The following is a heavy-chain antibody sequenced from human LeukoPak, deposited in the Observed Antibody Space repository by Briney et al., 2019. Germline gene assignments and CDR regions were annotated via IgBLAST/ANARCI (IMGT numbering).Heavy chain of an antibody. V-gene: IGHV3-23*01. CDR2: ISGSGGST. Sequence: GGSLRLSCAASGFTFGNYAMIWIRQSPGKGLEWVSVISGSGGSTYYADSVKGRFTISRDNSKNTLYLQMNSLRAEDTAVYYCAKDLGVGYCSSTSCPPDYWGQGTLVTVSS. D-gene: IGHD2-2*01. CDR1: GFTFGNYA. J-gene: IGHJ4*02. CDR3: AKDLGVGYCSSTSCPPDY.